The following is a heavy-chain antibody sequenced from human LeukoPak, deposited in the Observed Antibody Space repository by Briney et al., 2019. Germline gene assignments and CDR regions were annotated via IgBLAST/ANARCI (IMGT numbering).Heavy chain of an antibody. V-gene: IGHV3-23*01. CDR1: GFSFSSHA. CDR2: IYISGGST. CDR3: ANEVRPKDY. D-gene: IGHD1-1*01. J-gene: IGHJ4*02. Sequence: GGSLRLSCAASGFSFSSHAMCWVRQAPGKGLEWVSSIYISGGSTYYADSVQGRFTISRDNSKNTLYLQMNSLRAEDTALYYCANEVRPKDYWGQGTLVTVTS.